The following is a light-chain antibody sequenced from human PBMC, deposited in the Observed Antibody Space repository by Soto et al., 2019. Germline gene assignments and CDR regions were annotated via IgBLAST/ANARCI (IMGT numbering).Light chain of an antibody. Sequence: QLVLTQPPSVSAAPGQKVTISCSGSSSNIGNNYVSWYQQLPGTAPKLLIYDNNKRPSGIPDRFSGSKSGTSATLGISGLRTGDEADYYCATWDDSLNGRAVFGGGTKVTVL. CDR2: DNN. V-gene: IGLV1-51*01. CDR1: SSNIGNNY. J-gene: IGLJ3*02. CDR3: ATWDDSLNGRAV.